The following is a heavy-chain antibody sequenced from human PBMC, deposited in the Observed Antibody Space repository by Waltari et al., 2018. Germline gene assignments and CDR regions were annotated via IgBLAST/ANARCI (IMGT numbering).Heavy chain of an antibody. CDR2: ISPILGIA. D-gene: IGHD6-19*01. J-gene: IGHJ4*02. Sequence: QVQLVQSGAEVKKPGSSVKVSCKASGGTFSSYTISWVRQAPGQGLEWMGRISPILGIANYAQKFQGRVTITADKSTSTAYMELSSLRSEDTAVYYCAREEGGIAVANHPVLDYWGQGTLVTVSS. CDR1: GGTFSSYT. V-gene: IGHV1-69*08. CDR3: AREEGGIAVANHPVLDY.